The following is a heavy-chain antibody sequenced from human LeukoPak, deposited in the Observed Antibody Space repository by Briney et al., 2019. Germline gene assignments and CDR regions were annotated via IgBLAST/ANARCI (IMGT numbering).Heavy chain of an antibody. CDR3: VRSPGSLFNY. CDR2: IYSGGTT. V-gene: IGHV3-53*01. Sequence: PGGSLRLCCAASGFRVSNNYMTWVRQAPGKGLEWVSNIYSGGTTFYADSVKGRFTISRDNSKNTLYLQMNNVRAEDTALYYCVRSPGSLFNYWGQGTLVTVSS. CDR1: GFRVSNNY. J-gene: IGHJ4*02.